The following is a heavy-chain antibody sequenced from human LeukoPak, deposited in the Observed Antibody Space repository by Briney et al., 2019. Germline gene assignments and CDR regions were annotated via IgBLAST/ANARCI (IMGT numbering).Heavy chain of an antibody. J-gene: IGHJ4*02. Sequence: NPSDTLSLLCAVYVGPFRVYHGRWLPEPTGGGVVWLGDYNHSGSTNYNPSIKNRVTISVDTSKNQFSLKLSSVTAADTAVYYCARGRQPDYWGQGTLVTVSS. V-gene: IGHV4-34*01. D-gene: IGHD6-13*01. CDR3: ARGRQPDY. CDR2: YNHSGST. CDR1: VGPFRVYH.